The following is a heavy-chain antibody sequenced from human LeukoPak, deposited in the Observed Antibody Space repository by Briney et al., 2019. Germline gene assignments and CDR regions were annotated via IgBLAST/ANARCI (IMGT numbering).Heavy chain of an antibody. CDR3: ARDREGRGVLYSYYYYMDV. CDR1: GFIFSNYY. D-gene: IGHD3-10*01. Sequence: GGSLRLSCAASGFIFSNYYMHWVRQAPGKGLVWVSHINGDGSNVSYADSVKGRFTISRDDAKNTLYLQMNSLRAEDTAVYYCARDREGRGVLYSYYYYMDVWGKGTTVTISS. CDR2: INGDGSNV. J-gene: IGHJ6*03. V-gene: IGHV3-74*01.